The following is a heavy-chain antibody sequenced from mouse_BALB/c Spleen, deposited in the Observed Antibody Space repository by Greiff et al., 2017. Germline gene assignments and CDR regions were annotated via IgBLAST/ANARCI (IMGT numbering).Heavy chain of an antibody. Sequence: DVMLVESGGGLVQPGGSRKLSCAASGFTFSSFGMHWVRQAPEKGLEWVAYISSGSSTIYYADTVKGRFTISRDNPKNTLFLQMTSLRSEDTAMYYCARSRDYDGFYAMDYWGQGTSVTVSS. CDR1: GFTFSSFG. D-gene: IGHD2-4*01. CDR2: ISSGSSTI. J-gene: IGHJ4*01. V-gene: IGHV5-17*02. CDR3: ARSRDYDGFYAMDY.